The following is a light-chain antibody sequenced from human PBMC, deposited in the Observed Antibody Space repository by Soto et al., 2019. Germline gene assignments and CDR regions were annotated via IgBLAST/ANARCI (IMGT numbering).Light chain of an antibody. CDR3: QQRYNWPWT. V-gene: IGKV3-11*01. Sequence: EIVLTQSPATLSLSPGERATLSCRASQSVRNYLAWYQQKPGQAPRLLIYDASNGATGIPARFSGSGSGTNLTLTISRLEPEDFAVYYCQQRYNWPWTFGQGTKVEIK. CDR1: QSVRNY. CDR2: DAS. J-gene: IGKJ1*01.